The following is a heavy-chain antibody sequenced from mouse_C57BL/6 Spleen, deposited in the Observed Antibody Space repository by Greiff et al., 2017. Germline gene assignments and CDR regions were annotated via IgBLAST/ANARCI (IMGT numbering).Heavy chain of an antibody. Sequence: QVQLQQSGAELVKPGASVKISCKASGYAFSSYWMNWVKQRPGKGLEWIGQIYPGDGDTNYNGKFKGKATLTADKSSSTAYMQLSSLTSEDSAVYFCATYYYGSSSDWYFDVWGTGTTVTVSS. CDR2: IYPGDGDT. D-gene: IGHD1-1*01. CDR3: ATYYYGSSSDWYFDV. V-gene: IGHV1-80*01. CDR1: GYAFSSYW. J-gene: IGHJ1*03.